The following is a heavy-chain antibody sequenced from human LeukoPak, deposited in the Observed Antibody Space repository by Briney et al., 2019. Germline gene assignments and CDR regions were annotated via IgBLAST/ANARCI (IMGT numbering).Heavy chain of an antibody. V-gene: IGHV4-34*01. CDR3: ARADYDSSGTDAFDI. CDR2: IDHSGST. D-gene: IGHD3-22*01. J-gene: IGHJ3*02. CDR1: GGSFSGYY. Sequence: SETLSLTCAVYGGSFSGYYWSWIRQPPGKGLEWIGEIDHSGSTSYNPSLKSRVTISVDTSKSQFSLKLSSVTAADTAVYYCARADYDSSGTDAFDIWGQGTMVTVSS.